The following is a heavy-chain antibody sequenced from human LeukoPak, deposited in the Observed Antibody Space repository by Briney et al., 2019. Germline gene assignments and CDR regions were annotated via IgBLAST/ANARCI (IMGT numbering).Heavy chain of an antibody. CDR2: ISGSGYST. CDR3: AKGTMGRGFGY. CDR1: GFTFSSYS. D-gene: IGHD3-10*01. J-gene: IGHJ4*02. V-gene: IGHV3-23*01. Sequence: PGGSLRLSCAASGFTFSSYSMNWVRQAPGKGLEWVSAISGSGYSTYYADSVKGRFTISRDNSKNTLYLQMNSLRAEDTAVYYCAKGTMGRGFGYWGQGTLVTVSS.